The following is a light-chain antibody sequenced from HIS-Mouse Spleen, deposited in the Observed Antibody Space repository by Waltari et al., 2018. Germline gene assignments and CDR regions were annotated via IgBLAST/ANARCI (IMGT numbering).Light chain of an antibody. CDR2: EGS. Sequence: QSALTQPASVSGSPGQSITISCTGTSSDVGSYNLVSWYQQHPGKAPKLMIYEGSKRPSGVSNRFSGSKSCNTAALTISGLQAEDEADYYCCSYAGSSTLYVFGTGTKVTVL. CDR3: CSYAGSSTLYV. CDR1: SSDVGSYNL. V-gene: IGLV2-23*01. J-gene: IGLJ1*01.